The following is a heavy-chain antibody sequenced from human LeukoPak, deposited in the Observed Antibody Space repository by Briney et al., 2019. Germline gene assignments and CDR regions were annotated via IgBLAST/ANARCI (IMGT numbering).Heavy chain of an antibody. D-gene: IGHD3-3*01. Sequence: PSETLSLTCTVSGGSISSSSYYWGWIRQPPGKGLEWIGSIYYSGSTYYNPSLKSRVTISVDTSKNQFSLKLSSVTAADTAVYYCARVNQYYDFWSGYFSNPYYYYGMDVWGQGTTVTVSS. J-gene: IGHJ6*02. CDR3: ARVNQYYDFWSGYFSNPYYYYGMDV. V-gene: IGHV4-39*01. CDR2: IYYSGST. CDR1: GGSISSSSYY.